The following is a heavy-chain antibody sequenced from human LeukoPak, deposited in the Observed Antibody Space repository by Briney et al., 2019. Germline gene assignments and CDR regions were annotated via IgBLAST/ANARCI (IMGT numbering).Heavy chain of an antibody. CDR1: GFTFSSYS. J-gene: IGHJ4*02. V-gene: IGHV3-21*01. D-gene: IGHD6-19*01. CDR2: ISSSSSYI. Sequence: PGGSLRLSCAASGFTFSSYSMNWVRQAPGKGLEWVSSISSSSSYIYYADSVKGRFTISRDNAKNSLYLQMNSLRAEDTAVYYCARGIWYSSGWYYFDYWGQGTLVTVCS. CDR3: ARGIWYSSGWYYFDY.